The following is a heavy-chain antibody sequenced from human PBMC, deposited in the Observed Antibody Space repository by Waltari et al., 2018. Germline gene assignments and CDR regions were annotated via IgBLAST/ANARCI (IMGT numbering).Heavy chain of an antibody. CDR3: ARSSTTVTTFG. D-gene: IGHD4-17*01. V-gene: IGHV3-21*01. J-gene: IGHJ4*02. CDR2: ISSSSLYM. CDR1: GFTFSTYS. Sequence: EVQLVASGGGLVKAGGSLRLSCPAFGFTFSTYSMHWVRQAPGKGLEWVSSISSSSLYMSYADSVKGRVTISRDNAKNSLYLQMNSLRVEDTAVYYCARSSTTVTTFGWGQGTLVTVSS.